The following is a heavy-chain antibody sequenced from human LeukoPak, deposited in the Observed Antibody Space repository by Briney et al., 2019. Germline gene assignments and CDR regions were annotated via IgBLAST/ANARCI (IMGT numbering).Heavy chain of an antibody. CDR1: GFTFSSYG. CDR3: ARHSGSGYYFYFYTMDV. D-gene: IGHD1-26*01. V-gene: IGHV3-30*03. Sequence: PGGSLRLSCAASGFTFSSYGMHWVRQAPGKGLEWVAVISYDGSNKYYADSVKGRFTISRDNSKNTLYLQMNSLRAEDTAVYYCARHSGSGYYFYFYTMDVWGQGATVTVSS. CDR2: ISYDGSNK. J-gene: IGHJ6*01.